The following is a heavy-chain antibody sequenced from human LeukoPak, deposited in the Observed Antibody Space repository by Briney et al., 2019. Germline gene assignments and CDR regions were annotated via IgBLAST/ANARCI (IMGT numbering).Heavy chain of an antibody. CDR2: IKEDGSEA. Sequence: GGSLRLSCAASGFTFSNYSMSWVRQAPGKGPEWMGNIKEDGSEAYYVDSVKGRFTISRDNAQNSLYLHMHSLRVEDTAVYYCARDPYVSNFDYWGQGTLVTVSS. D-gene: IGHD3-10*02. V-gene: IGHV3-7*03. J-gene: IGHJ4*02. CDR3: ARDPYVSNFDY. CDR1: GFTFSNYS.